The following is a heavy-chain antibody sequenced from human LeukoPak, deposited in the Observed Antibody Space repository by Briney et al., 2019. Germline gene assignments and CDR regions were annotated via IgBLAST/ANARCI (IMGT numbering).Heavy chain of an antibody. CDR2: IYSGGST. Sequence: PGGSLRLSCAASGFTLSSNYMTWVRQAPGKGLEWASLIYSGGSTSYADSVRGRFTISRDNSKNTLYLQMNSLRAEDTAVYYCARIETVADAFDIWGQGTLVTVSS. CDR3: ARIETVADAFDI. J-gene: IGHJ3*02. V-gene: IGHV3-66*01. D-gene: IGHD1-1*01. CDR1: GFTLSSNY.